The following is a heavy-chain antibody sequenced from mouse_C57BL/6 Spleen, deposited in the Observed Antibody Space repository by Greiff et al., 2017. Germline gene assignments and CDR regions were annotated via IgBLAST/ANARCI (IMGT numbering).Heavy chain of an antibody. J-gene: IGHJ1*03. CDR1: CYTFTSSW. CDR2: INPSNGDT. V-gene: IGHV1-53*01. CDR3: ARHDGKRGDFDG. D-gene: IGHD2-3*01. Sequence: QVQLQQPGTELVKPGASVKLSCKASCYTFTSSWMHWVKQRPGQGLDWIGNINPSNGDTNYNEKFKSKATLTVDKSSTTAYMQLRSLTSEDSAVYEYARHDGKRGDFDGWGTGTTVTVSS.